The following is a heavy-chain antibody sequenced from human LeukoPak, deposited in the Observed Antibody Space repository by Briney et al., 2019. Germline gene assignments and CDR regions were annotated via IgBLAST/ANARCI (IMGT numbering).Heavy chain of an antibody. CDR3: ARGKAYDFWSGSGNRYYMDV. CDR2: INHSGST. J-gene: IGHJ6*03. V-gene: IGHV4-34*01. CDR1: GGSFSGYY. Sequence: SETLSLTCAVYGGSFSGYYWSWIRQPPGKGLEWIGEINHSGSTNYNPSLKSRVTISVDTSKNQFPLKLSSVTAADTAVYYCARGKAYDFWSGSGNRYYMDVWGKGTTVTVSS. D-gene: IGHD3-3*01.